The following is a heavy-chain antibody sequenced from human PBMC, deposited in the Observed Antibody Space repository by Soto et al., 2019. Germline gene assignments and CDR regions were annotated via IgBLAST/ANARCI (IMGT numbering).Heavy chain of an antibody. D-gene: IGHD5-12*01. Sequence: EVHLLESGGDLVQPGGSLRLSCTASGLTFSTYAMSWFRQAPGKGLEWVSAIGGSGTGGRTYYADSVKGRFTISRDNSKNTVYLQMNILRAEDTAVYYCAKSPGGLDGYNSDYYGMDVWGQGTTVTVSS. V-gene: IGHV3-23*01. CDR1: GLTFSTYA. CDR3: AKSPGGLDGYNSDYYGMDV. J-gene: IGHJ6*02. CDR2: IGGSGTGGRT.